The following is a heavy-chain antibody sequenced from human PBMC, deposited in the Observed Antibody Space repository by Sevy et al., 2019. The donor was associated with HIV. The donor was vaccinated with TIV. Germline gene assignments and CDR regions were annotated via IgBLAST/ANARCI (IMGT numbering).Heavy chain of an antibody. Sequence: SEILSLTCTVSGDSISSYYWSWIRQPPGKGLEWIEYIYYSGSTNYNPSLKSRVTISKDTSKNQVSLKLTSVTAADTAVYYCARGRPDYYYGMDVWGQGTTVTVSS. J-gene: IGHJ6*02. CDR2: IYYSGST. CDR3: ARGRPDYYYGMDV. V-gene: IGHV4-59*01. CDR1: GDSISSYY.